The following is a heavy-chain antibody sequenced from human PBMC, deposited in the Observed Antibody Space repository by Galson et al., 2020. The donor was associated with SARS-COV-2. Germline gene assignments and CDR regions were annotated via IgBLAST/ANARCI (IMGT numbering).Heavy chain of an antibody. CDR2: TYYRSKWYN. CDR3: ARDLSGIVGAASTRVTYYYYYYYMDV. D-gene: IGHD1-26*01. V-gene: IGHV6-1*01. J-gene: IGHJ6*03. CDR1: GDSVSSNSAA. Sequence: SQTLSLTCAISGDSVSSNSAAWNWIRQSPSRGLEWLGRTYYRSKWYNDYAVSVKSRITINPDTSKNQFSLQLNSVTPEDTAVYYCARDLSGIVGAASTRVTYYYYYYYMDVWGKGTTVTVSS.